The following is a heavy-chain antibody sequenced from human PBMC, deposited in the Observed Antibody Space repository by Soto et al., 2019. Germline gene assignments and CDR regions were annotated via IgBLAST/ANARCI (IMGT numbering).Heavy chain of an antibody. D-gene: IGHD5-18*01. CDR3: ARQDTFMVNGMDV. Sequence: GESLKISCKGSGYSFTSYWIGWVRQMPGKGLEWMGIILPGDSDTRYSPSFQGQVTISADKPISTAYLQWSSLRASDTAMYYCARQDTFMVNGMDVWGQGTTVTVSS. J-gene: IGHJ6*02. V-gene: IGHV5-51*01. CDR1: GYSFTSYW. CDR2: ILPGDSDT.